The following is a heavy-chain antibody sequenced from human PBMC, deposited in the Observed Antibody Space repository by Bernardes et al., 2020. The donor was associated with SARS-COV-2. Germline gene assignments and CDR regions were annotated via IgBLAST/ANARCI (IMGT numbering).Heavy chain of an antibody. J-gene: IGHJ4*02. CDR1: GGSISSYY. CDR2: IYYSGST. D-gene: IGHD3-3*01. Sequence: SETLSLTCTVSGGSISSYYWSWIRQPPGKGLEWIGYIYYSGSTNYNPSLKSRVTISVDTSKNQFSLKLSSVTAADTAVYYCARRSFSITIFGVVNDYFDYWGQGTLVTVSS. CDR3: ARRSFSITIFGVVNDYFDY. V-gene: IGHV4-59*01.